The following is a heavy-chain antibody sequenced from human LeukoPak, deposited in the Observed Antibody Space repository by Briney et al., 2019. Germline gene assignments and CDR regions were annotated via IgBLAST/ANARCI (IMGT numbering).Heavy chain of an antibody. V-gene: IGHV1-46*01. CDR2: INPSGGST. CDR3: ARNPAVRYSSGWYNLLFDN. J-gene: IGHJ4*02. D-gene: IGHD6-19*01. Sequence: ASVKVSCKASGYTFTNYCMHWVRQAPGQGLEWMGIINPSGGSTSYAQRFQGRLTMTRDTSTSTVYMKLSSLRSEDTAVYYCARNPAVRYSSGWYNLLFDNWGQGTLVTVSS. CDR1: GYTFTNYC.